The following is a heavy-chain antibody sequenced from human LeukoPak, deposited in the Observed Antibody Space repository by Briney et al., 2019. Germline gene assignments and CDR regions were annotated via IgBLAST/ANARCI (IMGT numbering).Heavy chain of an antibody. Sequence: GSLRLSCAASGFTFSDYYMSWIRQAPGKGLEWVSYISSSGSTIYYADSVKGRFTISRGNSKNTLYLQMNSLRAEDTAVYYCAKAPDYIKYSGSSPFDYWGQGTLVTVSS. J-gene: IGHJ4*02. CDR2: ISSSGSTI. CDR3: AKAPDYIKYSGSSPFDY. V-gene: IGHV3-11*01. CDR1: GFTFSDYY. D-gene: IGHD1-26*01.